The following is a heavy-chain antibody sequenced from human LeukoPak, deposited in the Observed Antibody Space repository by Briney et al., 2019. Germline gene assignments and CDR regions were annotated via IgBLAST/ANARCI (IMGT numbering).Heavy chain of an antibody. D-gene: IGHD5-12*01. J-gene: IGHJ4*02. CDR1: GGSISSSSYY. CDR3: ARHLRFRGYFDY. CDR2: IYYSGST. V-gene: IGHV4-39*01. Sequence: PSETLSLTCTVSGGSISSSSYYWGWIRQPPGKGLEWIGSIYYSGSTYYNPSLKSRVTISVDTSKNQFSLKLSSVTAADTAVYYCARHLRFRGYFDYWGQGTLVTVSS.